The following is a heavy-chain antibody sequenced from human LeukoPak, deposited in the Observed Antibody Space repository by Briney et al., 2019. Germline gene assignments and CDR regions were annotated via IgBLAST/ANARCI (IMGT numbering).Heavy chain of an antibody. Sequence: PGGSLRLSCTASGFTFGDYIVSWIRQPPGKGLEWIGEINHSGSTNYNPSLKSRVTISVDTSKNQFSLKLSSVTAADTAVYYCAREGYDSSGYFNWFDPWGQGTLVTVSS. V-gene: IGHV4-34*01. D-gene: IGHD3-22*01. J-gene: IGHJ5*02. CDR3: AREGYDSSGYFNWFDP. CDR1: GFTFGDYI. CDR2: INHSGST.